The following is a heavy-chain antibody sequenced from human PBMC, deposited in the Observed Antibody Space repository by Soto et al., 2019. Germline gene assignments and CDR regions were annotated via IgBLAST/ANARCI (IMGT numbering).Heavy chain of an antibody. CDR3: AREGATYYDFWSGYYAFDP. J-gene: IGHJ5*02. CDR1: GGTFSSYA. CDR2: IIPIFGTA. D-gene: IGHD3-3*01. Sequence: SLKVSCKASGGTFSSYAISWVRQAPGQGLEWMGGIIPIFGTANYAQKFQGRVTITADESTSTAYMELSSLRSEDTAVYYCAREGATYYDFWSGYYAFDPWGQGTLVTV. V-gene: IGHV1-69*13.